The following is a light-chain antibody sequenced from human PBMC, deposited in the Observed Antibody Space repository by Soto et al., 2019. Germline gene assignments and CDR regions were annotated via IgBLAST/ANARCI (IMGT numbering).Light chain of an antibody. Sequence: QSALTQPASVSGSPGQSITISCTGTTSDVDGYDYVSWYQQHPGKAPKLLIYGVTNRPSGVSSRFSGSRSATSASLTISGLQAEDEADYFCSSFTTSSTYVFGTGTQLTVL. CDR2: GVT. V-gene: IGLV2-14*03. CDR3: SSFTTSSTYV. CDR1: TSDVDGYDY. J-gene: IGLJ1*01.